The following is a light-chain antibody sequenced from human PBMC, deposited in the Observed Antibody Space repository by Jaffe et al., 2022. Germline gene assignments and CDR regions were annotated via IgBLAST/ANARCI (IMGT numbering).Light chain of an antibody. CDR3: QQHNNWPPIFT. CDR2: GAS. J-gene: IGKJ3*01. V-gene: IGKV3-15*01. CDR1: QSINSN. Sequence: EIVMTQSPATLSVSPGERATLSCRASQSINSNLAWYQQKPGQAPRLLIYGASTRATGIPARFSGSGSGTEFTLTISSLQSEDFAVYYCQQHNNWPPIFTFGPGTKVDIK.